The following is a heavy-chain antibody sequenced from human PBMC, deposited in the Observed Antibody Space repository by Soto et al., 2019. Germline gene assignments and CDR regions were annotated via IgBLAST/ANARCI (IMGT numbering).Heavy chain of an antibody. CDR3: ARVGGNWNDDYFDY. CDR1: GYTFSDHD. CDR2: MNPNSGDT. D-gene: IGHD1-1*01. Sequence: QVQLVQSGAEVKKPGASVKVSCKASGYTFSDHDINWVRQASGQGPEWLGWMNPNSGDTGYAQNFQGIVTMTRDTSKRTAYMELSSLRSEDTAVYYCARVGGNWNDDYFDYGGQGTLVTVSS. V-gene: IGHV1-8*01. J-gene: IGHJ4*02.